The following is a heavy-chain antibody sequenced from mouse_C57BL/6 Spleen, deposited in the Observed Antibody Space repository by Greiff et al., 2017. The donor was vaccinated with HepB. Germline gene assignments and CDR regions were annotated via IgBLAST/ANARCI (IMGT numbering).Heavy chain of an antibody. J-gene: IGHJ4*01. D-gene: IGHD1-1*01. CDR2: INPSSGYT. V-gene: IGHV1-7*01. CDR3: ARRVPTTVDAMDY. Sequence: VQLQQSGAELAKPGASVKLSCKASGYTFTSYWMHWVKQRPGQGLEWIGYINPSSGYTKYNQKFKDKATLTADKSSSTAYMQLSSLTYEDSAVYYCARRVPTTVDAMDYWGQGTSVTVSS. CDR1: GYTFTSYW.